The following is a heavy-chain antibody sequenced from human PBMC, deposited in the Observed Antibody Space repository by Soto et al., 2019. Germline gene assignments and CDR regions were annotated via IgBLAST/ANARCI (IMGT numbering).Heavy chain of an antibody. V-gene: IGHV2-5*02. CDR3: AHRSTVSAFDY. D-gene: IGHD4-17*01. CDR2: IYWDDDK. Sequence: QITLKESGPTLVKPTQTLTLTCTFSGFSLSTSGVGVGWIRQPPGKALEWLALIYWDDDKRYSPSLKSRLTITKDTTKTQVVLTTTNIDPVDTATYYCAHRSTVSAFDYWGQGTLVTVSS. J-gene: IGHJ4*02. CDR1: GFSLSTSGVG.